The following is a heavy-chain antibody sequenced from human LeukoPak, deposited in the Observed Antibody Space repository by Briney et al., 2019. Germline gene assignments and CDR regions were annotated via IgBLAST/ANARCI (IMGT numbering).Heavy chain of an antibody. CDR3: ARGTDPPYSSSWYSTLWFDY. CDR1: GYTFTNYG. J-gene: IGHJ4*02. D-gene: IGHD6-13*01. Sequence: ASVKVSCKASGYTFTNYGISWVRQAPGQGLEWMGWISTYNGNTNYVQKLQGRVTMTTDTSTSTAYMELRSLRSDDTAVYYCARGTDPPYSSSWYSTLWFDYWGQGTLVTVSS. V-gene: IGHV1-18*01. CDR2: ISTYNGNT.